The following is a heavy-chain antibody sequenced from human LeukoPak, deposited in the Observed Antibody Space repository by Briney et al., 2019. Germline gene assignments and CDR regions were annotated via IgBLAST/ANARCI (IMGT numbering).Heavy chain of an antibody. CDR1: GFTFGDYY. Sequence: GGSLRLSCAASGFTFGDYYMSWIRQAPGKGLEWVSYISSSGSTIYYADSMKGRFTISRDNAKNTLYLQMNSLRAEDTAIYFCVKEKMPFGSSVMKRSGGAFDIWGQGTRVTVS. CDR2: ISSSGSTI. CDR3: VKEKMPFGSSVMKRSGGAFDI. V-gene: IGHV3-11*01. J-gene: IGHJ3*02. D-gene: IGHD3-16*01.